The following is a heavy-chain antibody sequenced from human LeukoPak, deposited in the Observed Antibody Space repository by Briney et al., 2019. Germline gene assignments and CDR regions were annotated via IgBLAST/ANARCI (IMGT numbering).Heavy chain of an antibody. V-gene: IGHV4-59*08. CDR1: GGSISSYY. CDR2: MHYSGSS. CDR3: ARRVTSNCFDP. D-gene: IGHD2-21*02. J-gene: IGHJ5*02. Sequence: PSETLSLTCTVSGGSISSYYWSWIRQPPGKRLEWIGYMHYSGSSNYNPSLKSRVTTSVDTSQNQFSLKLRSVTAADTAVYYCARRVTSNCFDPWGQGTLVTVTS.